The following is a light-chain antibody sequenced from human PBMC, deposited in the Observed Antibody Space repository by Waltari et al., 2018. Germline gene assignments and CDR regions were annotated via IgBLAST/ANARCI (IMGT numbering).Light chain of an antibody. CDR1: QGISKW. CDR3: QQATVFPLT. CDR2: AAS. V-gene: IGKV1-12*01. J-gene: IGKJ4*01. Sequence: DIQMTQSPSSVSASVVDRVTISCRASQGISKWLGWYHKKPGKAPRLLIYAASSLQDGVSSRFIGDGYGTDFNLTINSLQPEDFGTYYCQQATVFPLTFGGGTRVDIK.